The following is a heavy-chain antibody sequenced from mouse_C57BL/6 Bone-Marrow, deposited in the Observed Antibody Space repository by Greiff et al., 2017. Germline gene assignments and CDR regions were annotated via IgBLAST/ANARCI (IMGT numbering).Heavy chain of an antibody. CDR2: IDPSDSYT. V-gene: IGHV1-69*01. Sequence: QVQLQQPGAELVMPGASVKLSCKASGYTFTSYWMHWVKQRPGQGLEWIGEIDPSDSYTNYNQKFKGKSTLTVDKSSSTAYMQRSSLTSEDSAVYYCAIYYGYDEPSYWGQGTLVTVSA. D-gene: IGHD2-2*01. J-gene: IGHJ3*01. CDR3: AIYYGYDEPSY. CDR1: GYTFTSYW.